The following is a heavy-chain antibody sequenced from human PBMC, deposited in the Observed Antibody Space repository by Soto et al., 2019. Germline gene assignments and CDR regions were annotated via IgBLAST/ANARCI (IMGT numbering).Heavy chain of an antibody. CDR1: GFTFSSYG. CDR3: AKDGCTNGVCYDYYYYYYMDV. D-gene: IGHD2-8*01. V-gene: IGHV3-30*18. CDR2: ISHDGSNK. J-gene: IGHJ6*03. Sequence: PGGSLRLSCAASGFTFSSYGMHWVRQAPGKGLEWVAVISHDGSNKYYADSVKGRFTISRDNSKNTLYLQMNSLRAEDTAVYYCAKDGCTNGVCYDYYYYYYMDVWGKGTTVTVSS.